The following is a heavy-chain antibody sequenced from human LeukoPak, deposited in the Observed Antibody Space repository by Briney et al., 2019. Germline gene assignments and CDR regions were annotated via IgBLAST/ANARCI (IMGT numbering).Heavy chain of an antibody. Sequence: GASVKVSCKASGYTFTGYYMHWVRQAPGQGLEWMGWINPNSGGTNYAQKFQARVAMTRDTSISTAYMELSRLRSDDTAVYYCARDFVAATGDYWGQGTLVTVSS. CDR2: INPNSGGT. CDR1: GYTFTGYY. D-gene: IGHD6-19*01. J-gene: IGHJ4*02. CDR3: ARDFVAATGDY. V-gene: IGHV1-2*02.